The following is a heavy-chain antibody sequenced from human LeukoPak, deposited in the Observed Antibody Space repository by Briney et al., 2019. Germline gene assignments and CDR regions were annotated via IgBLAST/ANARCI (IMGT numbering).Heavy chain of an antibody. CDR3: ARPSGTYYYDTSGPDY. V-gene: IGHV3-30*02. D-gene: IGHD3-22*01. J-gene: IGHJ4*02. Sequence: GGSLRLSCAASGFTFSSYGMHWVHQAPGKGLEWVAFIRYDGTNKYYEDSVKGRFTISRDNSKNTLYLQMNSLRVEDTAMYYCARPSGTYYYDTSGPDYWGQGTLVTVSS. CDR2: IRYDGTNK. CDR1: GFTFSSYG.